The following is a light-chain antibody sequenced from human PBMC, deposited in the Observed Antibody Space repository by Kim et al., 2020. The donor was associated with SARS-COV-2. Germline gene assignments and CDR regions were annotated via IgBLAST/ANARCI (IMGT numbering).Light chain of an antibody. CDR1: QSVSSN. J-gene: IGKJ1*01. CDR2: GAS. CDR3: QQYNIWPQT. Sequence: VSPGERATISSRASQSVSSNLAWSQHRPGQAPRLLIYGASTRATGIPARFSGSGSGTEFTLTITSLQSEDFAVYYCQQYNIWPQTFGQGTKVDIK. V-gene: IGKV3-15*01.